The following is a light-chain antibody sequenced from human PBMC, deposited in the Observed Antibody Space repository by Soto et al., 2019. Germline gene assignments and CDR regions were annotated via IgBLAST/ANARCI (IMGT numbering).Light chain of an antibody. V-gene: IGKV3-20*01. J-gene: IGKJ1*01. CDR1: QSVSSSY. Sequence: EIVLTQSPGTLPLSPGERATLSCRASQSVSSSYLAWYQQKPGQAPRLLIYGASSRATGIPDRFSGSGSGTDFTLTISRLEPEHFAVYYCQQYGSSPQTFGQGTKVEIK. CDR2: GAS. CDR3: QQYGSSPQT.